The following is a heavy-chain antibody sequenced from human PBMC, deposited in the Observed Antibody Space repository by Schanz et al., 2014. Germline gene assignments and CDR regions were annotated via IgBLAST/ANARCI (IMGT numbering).Heavy chain of an antibody. CDR2: MNPNSGNP. CDR3: ARGRTFDY. V-gene: IGHV1-8*02. CDR1: RYTFNTYG. J-gene: IGHJ4*02. Sequence: QVQLVQSGAEVKEPGASVKVSCEASRYTFNTYGLNWVRQAPGQGLEWLGWMNPNSGNPGFAQKFRGRVTMTRNTSMSTAYIELHILTSEDTAVYYCARGRTFDYWGLGTLVTVSS.